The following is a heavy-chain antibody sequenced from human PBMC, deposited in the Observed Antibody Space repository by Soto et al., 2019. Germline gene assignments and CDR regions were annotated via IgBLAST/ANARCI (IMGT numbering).Heavy chain of an antibody. CDR2: IYYSGST. D-gene: IGHD1-26*01. J-gene: IGHJ6*02. V-gene: IGHV4-39*02. CDR3: AREVVVGATQDYYGMDV. Sequence: PSETLSLTCTVSGGSISSSSYYWGWIRQPPGKGLEWIGSIYYSGSTYYNPPLKSRVTISVDTSKNQFSLKLSSVTAADTAVYYCAREVVVGATQDYYGMDVWSQGTTVTVSS. CDR1: GGSISSSSYY.